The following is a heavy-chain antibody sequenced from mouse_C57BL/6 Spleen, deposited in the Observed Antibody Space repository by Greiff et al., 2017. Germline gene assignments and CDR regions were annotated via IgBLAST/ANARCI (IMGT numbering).Heavy chain of an antibody. CDR3: AGSSYYDYATDY. V-gene: IGHV1-69*01. Sequence: VQLQQPGAELVMPGASVKLSCKASGYTFTSYWMHWVKQRPGQGLEWIGEIDPSDSYTIYNQKFKGKSTLTVAKSSSTAYMRLSSLTSEDSADYYCAGSSYYDYATDYWGQGTSLTVSS. CDR2: IDPSDSYT. J-gene: IGHJ2*02. CDR1: GYTFTSYW. D-gene: IGHD2-4*01.